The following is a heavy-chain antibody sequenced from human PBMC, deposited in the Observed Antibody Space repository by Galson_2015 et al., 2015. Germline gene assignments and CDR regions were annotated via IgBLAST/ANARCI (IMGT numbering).Heavy chain of an antibody. Sequence: SLRLSCAASGFTFSSYWMSWVRQAPGKGLEWVANIKQDGSEKYYVDSVKGRFTISRDNAKNSLYLQMNSLRAEDTAVYYCARDKLRYFDWLSQSYYYYGMDVWGQGTTVTVSS. CDR3: ARDKLRYFDWLSQSYYYYGMDV. CDR2: IKQDGSEK. J-gene: IGHJ6*02. D-gene: IGHD3-9*01. CDR1: GFTFSSYW. V-gene: IGHV3-7*01.